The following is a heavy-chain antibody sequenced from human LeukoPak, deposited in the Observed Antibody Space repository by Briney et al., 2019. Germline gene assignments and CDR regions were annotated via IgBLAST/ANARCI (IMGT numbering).Heavy chain of an antibody. CDR3: AKDRLVVVAATPFDY. D-gene: IGHD2-15*01. V-gene: IGHV3-23*01. CDR2: ISGSGGST. J-gene: IGHJ4*02. Sequence: GVSLRLSCAASGFTFSSYAMSWVRQAPGKGLEWVSSISGSGGSTYYADSVKGRFTISRDNSKNTLYLQMNSLRAEDTAVYYCAKDRLVVVAATPFDYWGQGTLVTVSS. CDR1: GFTFSSYA.